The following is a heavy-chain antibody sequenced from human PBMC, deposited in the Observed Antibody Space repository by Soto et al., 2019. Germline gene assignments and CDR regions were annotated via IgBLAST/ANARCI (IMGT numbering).Heavy chain of an antibody. J-gene: IGHJ6*02. Sequence: SVKVSCKASGGTFSSYAISWVRQAPGQGLEWMGGIIPIFGTANYAQKFQGRVTITADESTSTAYMELSSLRSEDTAVYYCARELRDGGNSGPDTLYYYHYGMDVWGQGTTVTVSS. D-gene: IGHD2-21*02. CDR2: IIPIFGTA. CDR1: GGTFSSYA. V-gene: IGHV1-69*13. CDR3: ARELRDGGNSGPDTLYYYHYGMDV.